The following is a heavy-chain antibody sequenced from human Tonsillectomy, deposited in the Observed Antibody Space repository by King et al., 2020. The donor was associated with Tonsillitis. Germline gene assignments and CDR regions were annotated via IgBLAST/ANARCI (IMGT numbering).Heavy chain of an antibody. CDR2: ISAGGGST. J-gene: IGHJ6*02. CDR1: GFTFSSYG. Sequence: EVQLVESGGGLVQPGGSLRLSCAASGFTFSSYGMNWVRQAPGKGLEWVSAISAGGGSTYYADSVKGRFTISRDSSKNTLYLQMNSLRAEDTAIYYCANGYCSGAGCPLYDMGVWGHGTTVTVSS. CDR3: ANGYCSGAGCPLYDMGV. V-gene: IGHV3-23*04. D-gene: IGHD2-15*01.